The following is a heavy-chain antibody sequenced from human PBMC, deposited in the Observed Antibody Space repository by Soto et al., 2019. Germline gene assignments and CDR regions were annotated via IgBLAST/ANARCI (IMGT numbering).Heavy chain of an antibody. CDR2: INAGNGNT. D-gene: IGHD3-22*01. V-gene: IGHV1-3*01. Sequence: AXVKVSGKASGYTFTSFAMHWVGRAPGQRLEWMGWINAGNGNTKYSQKFQGRVTITRDTSASTAYMELSSLRSEDTAVYYCARAQDYYDSSGYPNWGQGTLVTVSS. CDR1: GYTFTSFA. CDR3: ARAQDYYDSSGYPN. J-gene: IGHJ4*02.